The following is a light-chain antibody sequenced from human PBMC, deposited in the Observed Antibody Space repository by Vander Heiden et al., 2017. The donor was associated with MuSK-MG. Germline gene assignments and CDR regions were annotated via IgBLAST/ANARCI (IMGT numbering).Light chain of an antibody. J-gene: IGKJ1*01. CDR2: GAS. CDR1: QSVSSN. CDR3: QQYNNWPGT. V-gene: IGKV3-15*01. Sequence: EIVMTQSPATLSVSPGERATRSCRASQSVSSNLAWYQQKPGQAPRLLMHGASTRAIDIPARFSGSGSGTEFTLTISSLQSEDFAVYYCQQYNNWPGTFGQGTKVEI.